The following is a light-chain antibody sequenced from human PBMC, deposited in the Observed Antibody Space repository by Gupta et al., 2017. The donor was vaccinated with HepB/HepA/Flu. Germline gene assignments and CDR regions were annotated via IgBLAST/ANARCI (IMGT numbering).Light chain of an antibody. V-gene: IGLV1-40*01. Sequence: SMLTQPPSVAGAPGQRVTISRTGSSPNIGAAYDVHWYQQLPGKAPKLLIYGNGNRPSGVPERFSGSKSGTSASLAITGLQAEDEADYYCQSYDSSLSGPRIFGGGTKLTVL. CDR2: GNG. CDR1: SPNIGAAYD. J-gene: IGLJ2*01. CDR3: QSYDSSLSGPRI.